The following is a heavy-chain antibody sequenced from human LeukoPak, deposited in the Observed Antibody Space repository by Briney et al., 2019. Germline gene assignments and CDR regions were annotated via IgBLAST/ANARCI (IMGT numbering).Heavy chain of an antibody. D-gene: IGHD4-17*01. Sequence: GGSLRLSCAASGFTFDDYAMHWVRQAPGKGLEWVSGISWNSGSIGCADSVKGRFTISRDNAKNSLYLQTNSLRAEDTALYYCAKDMYSDHGYYYMDVWGKGTTVTVSS. CDR1: GFTFDDYA. CDR3: AKDMYSDHGYYYMDV. CDR2: ISWNSGSI. J-gene: IGHJ6*03. V-gene: IGHV3-9*01.